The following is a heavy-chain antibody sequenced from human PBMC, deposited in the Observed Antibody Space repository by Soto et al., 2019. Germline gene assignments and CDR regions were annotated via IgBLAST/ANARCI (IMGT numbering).Heavy chain of an antibody. CDR1: GGSISSSSFH. D-gene: IGHD3-9*01. CDR3: ARREMAAGTDWSFDP. Sequence: QLQLQESGPGLVKPSETLSLTCTVSGGSISSSSFHWGWIRQPPGKGLEWIGSIYYSGSTYYSPSIKSRATITVDTSKTQFSLKLSSVTAAATAVYHWARREMAAGTDWSFDPWGQGTLVTVSS. V-gene: IGHV4-39*01. J-gene: IGHJ5*02. CDR2: IYYSGST.